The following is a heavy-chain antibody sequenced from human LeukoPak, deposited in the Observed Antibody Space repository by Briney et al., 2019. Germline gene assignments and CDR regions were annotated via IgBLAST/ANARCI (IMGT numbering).Heavy chain of an antibody. CDR2: IYYRGST. CDR3: ARQYCSSTSCFSMLDY. J-gene: IGHJ4*02. D-gene: IGHD2-2*01. V-gene: IGHV4-39*01. CDR1: GGSISSSSYY. Sequence: SETLSLTCTVSGGSISSSSYYWGWIRQPPGKGLEWMGSIYYRGSTYYNPSLKSRVTISVDTSKNQFSLKLSSVTAAATAVYSCARQYCSSTSCFSMLDYWGPATLVTVSS.